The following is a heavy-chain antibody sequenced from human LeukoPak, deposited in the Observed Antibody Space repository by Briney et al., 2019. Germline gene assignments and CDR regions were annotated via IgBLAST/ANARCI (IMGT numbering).Heavy chain of an antibody. V-gene: IGHV3-23*01. J-gene: IGHJ4*02. Sequence: PGGSLRLSCAASGFTFSSYAMSWVRQAPGKGLEWVSAISGSGGSTYYADSVKGRFTISRDNSKNTLYLQMNSLRAEDTAVYYCAKGPYCGGYCYSFELWGQGTLVTVSS. CDR3: AKGPYCGGYCYSFEL. CDR1: GFTFSSYA. CDR2: ISGSGGST. D-gene: IGHD2-21*02.